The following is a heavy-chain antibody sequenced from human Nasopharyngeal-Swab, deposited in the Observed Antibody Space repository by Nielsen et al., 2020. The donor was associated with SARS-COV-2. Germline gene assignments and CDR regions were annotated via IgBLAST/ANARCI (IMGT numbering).Heavy chain of an antibody. D-gene: IGHD6-19*01. J-gene: IGHJ4*02. CDR1: GFTVSSNY. CDR3: ATLGAPGGWYFHY. CDR2: IYAAGQT. V-gene: IGHV3-53*01. Sequence: GGSLRLSCAASGFTVSSNYMSRVRHSPNKGLEWVSVIYAAGQTFYTDSVKGRFIISRDDSKNTVFLQMNSLRAEDTAVYYCATLGAPGGWYFHYWGQGTLVTVSS.